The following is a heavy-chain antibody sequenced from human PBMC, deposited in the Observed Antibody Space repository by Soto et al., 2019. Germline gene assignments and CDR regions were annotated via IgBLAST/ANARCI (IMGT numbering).Heavy chain of an antibody. CDR1: GDVFRSYG. Sequence: SVKVSCKASGDVFRSYGINWVRQAPGQGLEWMGGIIPISGTTNYAQKFQGRVAITADESTDTAYMELSSLRSEDTAVYYCARKGWELLYAFDIWGQGTMVTVSS. CDR2: IIPISGTT. V-gene: IGHV1-69*13. CDR3: ARKGWELLYAFDI. D-gene: IGHD1-26*01. J-gene: IGHJ3*02.